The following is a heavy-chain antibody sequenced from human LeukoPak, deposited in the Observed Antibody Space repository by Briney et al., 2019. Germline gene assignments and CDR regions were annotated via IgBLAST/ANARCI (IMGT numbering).Heavy chain of an antibody. D-gene: IGHD6-13*01. CDR2: IYYSGST. Sequence: SETLSLTCTVSGGSISSSSYYWGWIRQPPGKGLEWIGSIYYSGSTNYNPSLKSRVTISVDTSKNQFSLKLSSVTAADTAVYYCLLIAAAGLPFDYWGQGTLVTVSS. CDR1: GGSISSSSYY. CDR3: LLIAAAGLPFDY. V-gene: IGHV4-39*07. J-gene: IGHJ4*02.